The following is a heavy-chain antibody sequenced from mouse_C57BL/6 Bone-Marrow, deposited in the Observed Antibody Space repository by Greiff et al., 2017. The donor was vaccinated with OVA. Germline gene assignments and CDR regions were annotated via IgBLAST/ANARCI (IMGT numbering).Heavy chain of an antibody. D-gene: IGHD2-3*01. CDR2: IYPGNSDT. CDR3: TKIYDGYYEEVD. V-gene: IGHV1-5*01. Sequence: EVQLQQSGTVLARPGASVKMSCKTSGYTFTSYWMHWVKQRPGQGLEWIGAIYPGNSDTSYNQKFKGKAKLTAVTSASTAYMELSSLTNEDSAVYYCTKIYDGYYEEVDWGQGTTLTVSS. CDR1: GYTFTSYW. J-gene: IGHJ2*01.